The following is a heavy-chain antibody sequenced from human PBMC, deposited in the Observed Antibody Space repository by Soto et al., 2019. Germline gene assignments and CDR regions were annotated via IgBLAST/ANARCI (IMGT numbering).Heavy chain of an antibody. CDR2: ISGSGGST. CDR1: GFTFSSYA. D-gene: IGHD3-9*01. V-gene: IGHV3-23*01. J-gene: IGHJ6*02. Sequence: HPGGSLRLSCAASGFTFSSYAMSWVRQAPGKGLEWVSAISGSGGSTYYADSVKGRFTISRDNSKNTLYLQMNSLRAEDTAVYYCAKDGDYDILTGYPYLRPLYYYYGMDVWGQGTTVTVSS. CDR3: AKDGDYDILTGYPYLRPLYYYYGMDV.